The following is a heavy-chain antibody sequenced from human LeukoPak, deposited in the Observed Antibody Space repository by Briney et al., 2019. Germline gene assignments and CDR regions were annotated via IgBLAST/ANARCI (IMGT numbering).Heavy chain of an antibody. V-gene: IGHV4-39*01. Sequence: SETLSLTCTVSGGSISSYYWNWIRKPPGKGLEWIGSISHRGVTYYNPSLKSRVTQSVDTSKIRLCLKLTSVTAAHTAVYFCASQDLGTRHFDVWGRGTLVTVS. J-gene: IGHJ2*01. CDR1: GGSISSYY. D-gene: IGHD7-27*01. CDR2: ISHRGVT. CDR3: ASQDLGTRHFDV.